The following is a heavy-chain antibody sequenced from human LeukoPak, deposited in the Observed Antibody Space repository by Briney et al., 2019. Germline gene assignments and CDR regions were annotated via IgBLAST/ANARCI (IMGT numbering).Heavy chain of an antibody. CDR3: AREAADTSVCDF. D-gene: IGHD2-2*01. CDR2: INPNTGGT. CDR1: GYTFTAHY. J-gene: IGHJ4*02. V-gene: IGHV1-2*02. Sequence: ASLRLSCKASGYTFTAHYIHWMRQAPGRGLEWVGWINPNTGGTEFAQNVQGRVTMTRDTSINTVYMELNRLTSDDTAVFYCAREAADTSVCDFWGQGSLVTVSS.